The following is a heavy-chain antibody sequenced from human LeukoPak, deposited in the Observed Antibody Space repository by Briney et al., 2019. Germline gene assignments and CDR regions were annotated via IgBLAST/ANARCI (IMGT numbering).Heavy chain of an antibody. D-gene: IGHD4-17*01. V-gene: IGHV5-51*01. CDR3: ARPEEHGDYVHDALDI. CDR2: IYPGDSDT. Sequence: GESLKISCKASGYSFTSYWIGWVRPLPGKGLEWMGIIYPGDSDTRYSPSFQGQVTISADKSISTAYLQWSSLKASDTAMYYCARPEEHGDYVHDALDIGGQGTMVTVSA. J-gene: IGHJ3*02. CDR1: GYSFTSYW.